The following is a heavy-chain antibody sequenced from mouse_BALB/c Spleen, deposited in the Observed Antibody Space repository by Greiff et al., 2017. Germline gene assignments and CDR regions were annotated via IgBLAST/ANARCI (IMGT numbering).Heavy chain of an antibody. Sequence: EVMLVESGGGLVKPGGSLKLSCAASGFTFSDYYMYWVRQTPEKRLEWVATISDGGSYTYYPDSVKGRFTISRDNAKNNLYLQMSSLKSEDTAMYYCARGGGSSYYAMDYWGQGTSVTVSS. CDR3: ARGGGSSYYAMDY. J-gene: IGHJ4*01. CDR2: ISDGGSYT. V-gene: IGHV5-4*02. D-gene: IGHD1-1*01. CDR1: GFTFSDYY.